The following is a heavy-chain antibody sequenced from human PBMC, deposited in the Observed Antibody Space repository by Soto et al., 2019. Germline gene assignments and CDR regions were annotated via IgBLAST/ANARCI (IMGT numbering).Heavy chain of an antibody. CDR3: ARDRLWGPYYYYGMDV. D-gene: IGHD3-10*01. Sequence: EMQLVESGGALVQSGGSLRLSCAASGFTFSSYTMNWVRQAPGKGLEWISYITSTSNTIYYAASVKGRFTISRDDAQNSLYLQMNSLRAEDTAVYYCARDRLWGPYYYYGMDVWGQGTTVTVSS. CDR1: GFTFSSYT. CDR2: ITSTSNTI. J-gene: IGHJ6*02. V-gene: IGHV3-48*01.